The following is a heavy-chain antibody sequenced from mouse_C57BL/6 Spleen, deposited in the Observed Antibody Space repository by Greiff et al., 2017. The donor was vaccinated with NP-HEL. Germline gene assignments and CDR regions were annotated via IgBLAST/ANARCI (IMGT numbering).Heavy chain of an antibody. V-gene: IGHV1-61*01. CDR2: IYPSDSET. J-gene: IGHJ2*01. Sequence: QVQLQQPGAELVRPGSSVKLSCKASGYTFTSYWMDWVKQRPGQGLEWIGNIYPSDSETHYNQKFKDKATLTVDKSSSTAYMQLSSLTSEDSAVYYCARKFYYGSSFYYFGYWGQGTTLTVSS. CDR1: GYTFTSYW. CDR3: ARKFYYGSSFYYFGY. D-gene: IGHD1-1*01.